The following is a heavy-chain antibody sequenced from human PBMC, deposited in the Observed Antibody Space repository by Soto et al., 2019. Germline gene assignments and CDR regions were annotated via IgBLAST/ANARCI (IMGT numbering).Heavy chain of an antibody. CDR3: ARGVADYTSFVWFDP. Sequence: QVQLQESGPGLVKPSQTLSLTCTVSGGSISSGGYYWSWIRQHPGKGLEWIGYIDYSGSTYYNPSLKSPVTISVDTSKNQFSLKLSSVTAADTAVYYCARGVADYTSFVWFDPWGQGTLVTVYS. CDR1: GGSISSGGYY. D-gene: IGHD4-4*01. CDR2: IDYSGST. J-gene: IGHJ5*02. V-gene: IGHV4-31*01.